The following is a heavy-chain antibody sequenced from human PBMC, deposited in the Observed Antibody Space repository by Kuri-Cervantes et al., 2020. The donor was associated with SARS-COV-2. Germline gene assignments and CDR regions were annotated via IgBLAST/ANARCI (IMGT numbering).Heavy chain of an antibody. V-gene: IGHV1-69*04. CDR3: AKNPGDIVVDPRRWFDP. CDR1: GGTFSSYA. D-gene: IGHD2-15*01. CDR2: IIPILGIA. J-gene: IGHJ5*02. Sequence: SVKVSCKASGGTFSSYAISWVRQAPGQGLEWMGRIIPILGIANYAQKFQGRVTITAEKSTSTAYMELSSLRSEDKAVYFCAKNPGDIVVDPRRWFDPWGQGTLVTVSS.